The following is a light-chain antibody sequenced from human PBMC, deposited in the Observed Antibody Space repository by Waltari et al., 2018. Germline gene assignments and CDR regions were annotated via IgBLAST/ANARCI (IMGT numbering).Light chain of an antibody. V-gene: IGKV2-30*02. J-gene: IGKJ2*01. CDR2: RVF. CDR3: MQGTHWPYT. CDR1: QSLVHSDGNTH. Sequence: DVVMTQSPLSLPVTLGQAASISCKSSQSLVHSDGNTHLNWFQQRPGQSPRRLIYRVFNGDSGVPDRFSGSGSGTDFTLKISRVEAEDVGVYYCMQGTHWPYTFGQGTKLDIK.